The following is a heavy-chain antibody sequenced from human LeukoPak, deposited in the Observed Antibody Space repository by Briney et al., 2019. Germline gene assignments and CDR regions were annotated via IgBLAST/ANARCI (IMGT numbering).Heavy chain of an antibody. CDR1: GYSFTSYW. Sequence: GESLKISWKGSGYSFTSYWIGWVRQMPEKGLEWMGMIYPGDSDTRYSPSFQGQVTISADKSINTAYLQWSSLKASDTAIYYCARRSGVGSGTYYIFDYWGQGTLVTVS. CDR2: IYPGDSDT. D-gene: IGHD3-10*01. J-gene: IGHJ4*02. V-gene: IGHV5-51*01. CDR3: ARRSGVGSGTYYIFDY.